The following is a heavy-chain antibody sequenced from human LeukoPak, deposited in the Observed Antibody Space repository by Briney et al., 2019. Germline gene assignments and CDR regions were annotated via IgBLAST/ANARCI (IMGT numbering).Heavy chain of an antibody. Sequence: GGSLRLSCAASGFTFSDYYMSWIRQAPGKGLEWVSYISSSGSTIYYADSVKGRFTISRDNAKNSLYLQMNSLRAEDTAVYYCARDLEKQQLPTDYWGQGTLVTVSS. CDR1: GFTFSDYY. J-gene: IGHJ4*02. V-gene: IGHV3-11*04. D-gene: IGHD6-13*01. CDR3: ARDLEKQQLPTDY. CDR2: ISSSGSTI.